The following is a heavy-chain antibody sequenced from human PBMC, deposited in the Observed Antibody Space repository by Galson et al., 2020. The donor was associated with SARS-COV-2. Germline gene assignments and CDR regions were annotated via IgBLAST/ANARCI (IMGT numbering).Heavy chain of an antibody. CDR3: ARLGTYYDILTGYRNWSFDL. V-gene: IGHV3-7*01. CDR1: GFTFNNNW. Sequence: QLGESLKISCAASGFTFNNNWMSWVRQAPGKGLQWEANIRQDGLENYYVDSVKGRFTISRDNARNSLFLQMNSLTVEDTAVYFCARLGTYYDILTGYRNWSFDLWGRGTLLTVSS. CDR2: IRQDGLEN. J-gene: IGHJ2*01. D-gene: IGHD3-9*01.